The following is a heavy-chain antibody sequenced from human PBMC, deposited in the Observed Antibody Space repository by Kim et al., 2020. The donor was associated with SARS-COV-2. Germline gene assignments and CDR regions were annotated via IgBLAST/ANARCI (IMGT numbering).Heavy chain of an antibody. CDR3: ASQLSDDYLSGHNQPLYYSYFMDV. CDR2: ISNSGNSE. Sequence: GGSLRLSCEASGFSFSDLYMSWIRHVPGKGLEWVSCISNSGNSEFYADSVKGRFTISRDNAKKSVYLQMGSLRAEDTAVYYCASQLSDDYLSGHNQPLYYSYFMDVWGTGTTVVVSS. J-gene: IGHJ6*03. D-gene: IGHD3-3*01. CDR1: GFSFSDLY. V-gene: IGHV3-11*01.